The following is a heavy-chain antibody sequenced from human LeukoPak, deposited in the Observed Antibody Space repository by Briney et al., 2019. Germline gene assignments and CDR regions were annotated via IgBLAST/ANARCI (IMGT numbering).Heavy chain of an antibody. CDR1: GFTFGSYG. V-gene: IGHV3-23*01. CDR2: ITPTADRT. D-gene: IGHD3-22*01. CDR3: AIMHGYYDGSGYWVQ. Sequence: GGSLRLSCAASGFTFGSYGMSWVRQPPGKGLEWVSFITPTADRTSYADSVEGRFTISRDNPRNTLYMQMNSLRDEDTAVYYCAIMHGYYDGSGYWVQWGQGTLVTVSS. J-gene: IGHJ1*01.